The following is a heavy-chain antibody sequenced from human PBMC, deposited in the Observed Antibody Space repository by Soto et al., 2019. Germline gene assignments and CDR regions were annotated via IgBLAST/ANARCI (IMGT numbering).Heavy chain of an antibody. CDR1: GGSISSGGYS. D-gene: IGHD6-13*01. V-gene: IGHV4-30-2*01. CDR2: IYHSGST. CDR3: ARHSNEYRKSLDY. Sequence: PSETLSLTCAVSGGSISSGGYSWSWIRQPPGKGLEWIGYIYHSGSTYYNPSLKSRVTISVDRSKNQFSLKLTSVTAADTAVYYCARHSNEYRKSLDYWGQGTLVTVSS. J-gene: IGHJ4*02.